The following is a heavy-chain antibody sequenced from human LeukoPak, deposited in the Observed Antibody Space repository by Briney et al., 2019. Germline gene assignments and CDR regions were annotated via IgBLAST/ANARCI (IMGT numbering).Heavy chain of an antibody. V-gene: IGHV4-39*01. CDR3: ARHSLNNYGCYY. CDR2: IHYDGNT. CDR1: GGSISSSSYS. D-gene: IGHD5-24*01. J-gene: IGHJ4*02. Sequence: PETLSLTCTVSGGSISSSSYSWTWIRQPPGKGLEWIGSIHYDGNTYYKPSLKSRVTISVDTSKIQFSLRLSSATAADMATYYCARHSLNNYGCYYWGQGTLVTVSS.